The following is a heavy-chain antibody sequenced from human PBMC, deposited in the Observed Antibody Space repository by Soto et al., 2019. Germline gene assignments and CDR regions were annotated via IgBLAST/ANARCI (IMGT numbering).Heavy chain of an antibody. V-gene: IGHV3-43*01. CDR1: GFTFDDYT. D-gene: IGHD6-19*01. J-gene: IGHJ6*02. CDR3: AKDGGSGWYYYGMDV. CDR2: ISWDGGST. Sequence: GGSLRLSCAASGFTFDDYTMHWVRQAPGKGLEWVSLISWDGGSTYYADSVKGRFTISRDNSKNSLYLQMNSLRTEDTALYYCAKDGGSGWYYYGMDVWGQGTTVTVSS.